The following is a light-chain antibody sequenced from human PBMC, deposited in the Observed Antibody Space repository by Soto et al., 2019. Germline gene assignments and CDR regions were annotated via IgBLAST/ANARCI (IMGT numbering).Light chain of an antibody. Sequence: DIQMTQSPSTLPASVGDRVTITCRASQSISPWLAWYQQKPGKAPKLLIYKASSLESGVPSRFSGSGSGREFTLTISSLQPDDFATYYCQQYSTYATFGQGPKVELK. CDR3: QQYSTYAT. CDR1: QSISPW. V-gene: IGKV1-5*03. CDR2: KAS. J-gene: IGKJ1*01.